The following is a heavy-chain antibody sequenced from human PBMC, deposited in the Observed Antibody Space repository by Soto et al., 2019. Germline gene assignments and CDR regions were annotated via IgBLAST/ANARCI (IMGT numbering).Heavy chain of an antibody. CDR2: MYHTGST. V-gene: IGHV4-4*02. CDR1: GDSISSNKW. D-gene: IGHD3-22*01. Sequence: SETLSLTCAVSGDSISSNKWWSWVRQPPEKGLEWIGEMYHTGSTNYNPSLKSRVTISVDKSKNQFSLKLSSVTAADTAVYYCARHFYDRSGYLWFDPWGQGTLVTVSS. J-gene: IGHJ5*02. CDR3: ARHFYDRSGYLWFDP.